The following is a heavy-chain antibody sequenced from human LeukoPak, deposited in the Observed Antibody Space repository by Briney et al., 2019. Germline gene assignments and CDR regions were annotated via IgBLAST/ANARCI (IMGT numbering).Heavy chain of an antibody. V-gene: IGHV3-23*01. D-gene: IGHD6-6*01. CDR1: GFAFSSYA. CDR2: ITGSGDYT. J-gene: IGHJ4*02. Sequence: SGGSLRLSCAASGFAFSSYAISWVRQAPGKGLEWVSAITGSGDYTYYADSVKGRFTISRDNSKNTLYLQINSLRPEDTAVYYCAKGTAARRFAPFDYWGQGTLVTVSS. CDR3: AKGTAARRFAPFDY.